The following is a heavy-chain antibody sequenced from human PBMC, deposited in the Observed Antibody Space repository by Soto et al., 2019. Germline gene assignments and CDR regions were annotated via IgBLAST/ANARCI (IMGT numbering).Heavy chain of an antibody. Sequence: GGSLRLSCTASGFTFGDYAMSWFRQAPGKGLEWVGFIRSKAYGGTTEYAASVKGRFTISRDDSKSIAHLQMNSLKTEDTAVYYCTVAAAGTFAFDIWGQGTMVTVSS. CDR3: TVAAAGTFAFDI. V-gene: IGHV3-49*03. CDR1: GFTFGDYA. J-gene: IGHJ3*02. D-gene: IGHD6-13*01. CDR2: IRSKAYGGTT.